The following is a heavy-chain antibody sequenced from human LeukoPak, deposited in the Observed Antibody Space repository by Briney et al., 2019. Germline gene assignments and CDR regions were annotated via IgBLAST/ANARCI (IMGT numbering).Heavy chain of an antibody. CDR2: ISSSSSTI. V-gene: IGHV3-48*02. CDR3: ARGKDYYYYYGMDV. Sequence: GGSLRLSCAASGFTFSSYSMNWVRQAPGKGLEWVSYISSSSSTIYYADSVKGRFTISRDNAKNSLYLQMNSLRDEDTAVYYCARGKDYYYYYGMDVWGQGTTVTVS. J-gene: IGHJ6*02. CDR1: GFTFSSYS.